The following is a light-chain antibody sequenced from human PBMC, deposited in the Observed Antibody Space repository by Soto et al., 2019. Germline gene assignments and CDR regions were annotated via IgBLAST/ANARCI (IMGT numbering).Light chain of an antibody. Sequence: QSVLTQPASGSGSPGQSLTISCTGTSSDVGGYNSVSWYQQHPGKAPKLMIFDVNSRTPGVSGRFSGSKSANTASLTISGLQAEDEADYYCSSYTSSDSWVFGGGTKVPVL. J-gene: IGLJ3*02. CDR1: SSDVGGYNS. CDR3: SSYTSSDSWV. CDR2: DVN. V-gene: IGLV2-14*01.